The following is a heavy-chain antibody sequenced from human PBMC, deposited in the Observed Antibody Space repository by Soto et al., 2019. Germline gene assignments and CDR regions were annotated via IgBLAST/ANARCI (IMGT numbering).Heavy chain of an antibody. CDR2: IYYSWST. J-gene: IGHJ3*02. D-gene: IGHD3-10*01. CDR3: ARDVITMVRGVIRRNDAFDI. CDR1: GGSISSGGYY. Sequence: QVQLQESGPGLVKPSQTLSLTCTVSGGSISSGGYYWSWIRQHPGKGLEWIGYIYYSWSTYYNPSLKSRVTISVDTSKNHFSLKLSSVTAADTAVYYCARDVITMVRGVIRRNDAFDIWGQGTMVTVSS. V-gene: IGHV4-31*03.